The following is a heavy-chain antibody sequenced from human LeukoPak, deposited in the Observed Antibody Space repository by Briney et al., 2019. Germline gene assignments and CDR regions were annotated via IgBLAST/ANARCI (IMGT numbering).Heavy chain of an antibody. V-gene: IGHV1-18*01. Sequence: GASVKVSCKASGYTFTSYGISWVRQAPGQGLEWMGWIGPYNGNTNYAQKFQGRVTMTRDTSISTAYMELSRLRSDDTAVYFCAKDGPAAGTPDYWGQGTLVTVSS. CDR2: IGPYNGNT. CDR1: GYTFTSYG. J-gene: IGHJ4*02. D-gene: IGHD6-13*01. CDR3: AKDGPAAGTPDY.